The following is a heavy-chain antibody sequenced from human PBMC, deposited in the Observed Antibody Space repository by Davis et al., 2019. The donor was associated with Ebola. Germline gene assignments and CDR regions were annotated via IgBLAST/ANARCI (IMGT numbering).Heavy chain of an antibody. CDR1: GYSITNGYF. CDR2: IYYSGST. Sequence: SETLSLTCGVSGYSITNGYFWGWVRQPPGKGLEWIGNIYYSGSTYYNPSLKSRVTISVDTSKNQFSLKLSSVTAADTAVYYCARVGPLDGMDVWGKGTTVTVSS. CDR3: ARVGPLDGMDV. J-gene: IGHJ6*04. V-gene: IGHV4-38-2*01. D-gene: IGHD1-1*01.